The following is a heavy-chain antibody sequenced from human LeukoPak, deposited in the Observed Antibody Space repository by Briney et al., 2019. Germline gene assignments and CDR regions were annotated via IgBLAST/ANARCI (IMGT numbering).Heavy chain of an antibody. V-gene: IGHV3-48*04. D-gene: IGHD6-13*01. Sequence: GGSLRLSCAASGFTFSDYSMEWVRQAPGKGLEWISYISSTSTTIYYADSVRGRFTTSRDNAKNSLYLQMNSLRAEDTAVYYCASGSLAAAAPFDSWGQGTLVTVSS. CDR2: ISSTSTTI. CDR1: GFTFSDYS. J-gene: IGHJ4*02. CDR3: ASGSLAAAAPFDS.